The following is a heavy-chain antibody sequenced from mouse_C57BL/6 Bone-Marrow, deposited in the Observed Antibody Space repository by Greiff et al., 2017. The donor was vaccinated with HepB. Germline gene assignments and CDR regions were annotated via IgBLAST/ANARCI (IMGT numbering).Heavy chain of an antibody. V-gene: IGHV1-19*01. Sequence: EVQLQQSGPVLVKPGASVKMSCKASGYTFTDYYMNWVKQSHGKSLEWIGVINPYNGGTSYNQKFKGKATLTVDKSSSTSYMELNSLKSEDSAVYYCARAGARGNYGDAMDYWGQGTSVTVSS. CDR1: GYTFTDYY. J-gene: IGHJ4*01. CDR2: INPYNGGT. CDR3: ARAGARGNYGDAMDY. D-gene: IGHD2-1*01.